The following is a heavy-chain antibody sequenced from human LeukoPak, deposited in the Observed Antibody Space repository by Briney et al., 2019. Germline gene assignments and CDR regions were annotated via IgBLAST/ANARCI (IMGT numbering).Heavy chain of an antibody. CDR2: ISYDGSNK. CDR3: AKGYSRRYYFDY. V-gene: IGHV3-30*18. Sequence: GGSLRLSCAASGFTFSSYGMHWVRQAPGKGLEWVAVISYDGSNKYYADSVKGRFTISRDNSKNTLYLQMDSLRAEDTAVYYCAKGYSRRYYFDYWGQGTLVTVSS. D-gene: IGHD6-13*01. J-gene: IGHJ4*02. CDR1: GFTFSSYG.